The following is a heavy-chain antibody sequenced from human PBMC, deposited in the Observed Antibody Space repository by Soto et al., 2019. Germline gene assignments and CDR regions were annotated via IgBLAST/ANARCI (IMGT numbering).Heavy chain of an antibody. Sequence: QVQLVQSGAEVKKPGSSVKVSCKASGGTFRNYAFSWVRQAPGQGLEWMGEVIPIFGTTPYAQKFQGRVTITADESTNTAYMELSSLRSEDTAVYYCARDPKTSGGQHWAFNYFDSWGQGTLVTVSS. V-gene: IGHV1-69*01. CDR3: ARDPKTSGGQHWAFNYFDS. CDR1: GGTFRNYA. D-gene: IGHD7-27*01. J-gene: IGHJ4*02. CDR2: VIPIFGTT.